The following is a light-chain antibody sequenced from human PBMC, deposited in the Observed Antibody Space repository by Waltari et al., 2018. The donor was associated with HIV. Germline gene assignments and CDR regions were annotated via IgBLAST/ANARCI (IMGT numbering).Light chain of an antibody. CDR1: SSDVGASNH. V-gene: IGLV2-14*01. CDR2: EVS. Sequence: QSALTQPASVSGSPGQSITVPCPGTSSDVGASNHVPWYQHPPGPAPKLVISEVSTRPSGISYRFSGSKSGNTASLTISGLQTEDEGDYYCSSFTTSNSLLFGGGTKVTVL. J-gene: IGLJ2*01. CDR3: SSFTTSNSLL.